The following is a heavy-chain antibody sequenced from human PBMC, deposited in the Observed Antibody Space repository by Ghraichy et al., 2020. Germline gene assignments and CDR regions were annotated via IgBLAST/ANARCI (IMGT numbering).Heavy chain of an antibody. CDR3: ARLGADNWFDP. CDR1: GGSISSSSYY. CDR2: IYYSGST. V-gene: IGHV4-39*01. Sequence: SETLSLTCTVSGGSISSSSYYWGWIRQPPGKGLEWIGSIYYSGSTYYNPSLKSRVTISVDTSKNQFSLKLSSVTAADTAVYYCARLGADNWFDPWGQGTLVTVSS. J-gene: IGHJ5*02.